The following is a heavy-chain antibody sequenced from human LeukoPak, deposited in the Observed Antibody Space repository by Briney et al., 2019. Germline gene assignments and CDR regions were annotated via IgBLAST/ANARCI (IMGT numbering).Heavy chain of an antibody. CDR1: GFPFSSYW. V-gene: IGHV3-7*03. CDR2: IKQDGSKK. CDR3: AKGSF. J-gene: IGHJ4*02. Sequence: QPGGSLRLSCVASGFPFSSYWMTWVRQAPGKGLEWVANIKQDGSKKSYVDSVKGRFTISRDNAKNSLYLQMNNLRAEDTAAYYCAKGSFWGQGTLVTVSS. D-gene: IGHD3-10*01.